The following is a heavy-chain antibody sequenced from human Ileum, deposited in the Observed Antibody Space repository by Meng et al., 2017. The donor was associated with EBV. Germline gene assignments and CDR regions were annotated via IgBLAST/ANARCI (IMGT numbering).Heavy chain of an antibody. D-gene: IGHD6-25*01. Sequence: EVQLVESGGVLVQPGGSLRLSCAASGFSFSRYWMHWVRQVPGKGLVWVSRTNEDGRITNYADSVKGRFTISRDNTKNTLYLQMNSLRAEDTAVYFCSRDLVGSDDDWGQGPLVTVAS. J-gene: IGHJ4*02. CDR2: TNEDGRIT. CDR3: SRDLVGSDDD. CDR1: GFSFSRYW. V-gene: IGHV3-74*01.